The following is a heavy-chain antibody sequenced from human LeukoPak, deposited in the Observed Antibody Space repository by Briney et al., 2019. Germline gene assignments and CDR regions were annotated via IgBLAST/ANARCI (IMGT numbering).Heavy chain of an antibody. CDR3: ARLYGDYIDY. CDR2: IWYDGSKT. D-gene: IGHD4-17*01. V-gene: IGHV3-33*08. CDR1: GFTFSSYE. J-gene: IGHJ4*02. Sequence: GGSLRLSCAASGFTFSSYEMNWVRQAPGKGLEWVALIWYDGSKTYYVDSVKGRFTISRDNSKNTLYLQMNSLRAEDTAVYYCARLYGDYIDYWGQGTLVTVSS.